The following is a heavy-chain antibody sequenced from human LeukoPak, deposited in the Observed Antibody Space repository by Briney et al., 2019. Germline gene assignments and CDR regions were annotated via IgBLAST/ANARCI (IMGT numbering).Heavy chain of an antibody. Sequence: GGSLRLSCAASGFTFNNAWMSWVRQAPGKGLEWVSYIGRGGSIIYYADSVKGRFTISRDNAKNSLYLQMNSLRAEDTAVYYCARGRDFLDYWTQGTLVTVSS. CDR2: IGRGGSII. CDR3: ARGRDFLDY. J-gene: IGHJ4*02. V-gene: IGHV3-11*04. CDR1: GFTFNNAW. D-gene: IGHD2-21*02.